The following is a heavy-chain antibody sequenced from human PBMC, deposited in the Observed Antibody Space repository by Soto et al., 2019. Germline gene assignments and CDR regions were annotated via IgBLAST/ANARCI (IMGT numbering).Heavy chain of an antibody. Sequence: SQTLSLTCAISGDSVSSNSAAWNWIRQSPSRGLEWLGWTYYRSKWYSDYAVSVKSRITINPDTSKSQFSLKLSSVTAADTAVYYCARHTRNQFDPWGQGTLVTVSS. CDR1: GDSVSSNSAA. V-gene: IGHV6-1*01. CDR3: ARHTRNQFDP. CDR2: TYYRSKWYS. J-gene: IGHJ5*02.